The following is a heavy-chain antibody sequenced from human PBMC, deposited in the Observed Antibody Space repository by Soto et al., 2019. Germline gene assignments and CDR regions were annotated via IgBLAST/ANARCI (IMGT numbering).Heavy chain of an antibody. CDR1: GFTFSNYW. CDR3: VRFSILVSGRGRGAFFDS. Sequence: GGSLRLSCAASGFTFSNYWMSWVRQGPGKGLAWVSNIKEDGSEKYYVDSVKGRFTISRDNAKNSVHLQMNSLRDEDTAVYYCVRFSILVSGRGRGAFFDSWGQGTPVTVSS. J-gene: IGHJ4*02. CDR2: IKEDGSEK. D-gene: IGHD6-19*01. V-gene: IGHV3-7*03.